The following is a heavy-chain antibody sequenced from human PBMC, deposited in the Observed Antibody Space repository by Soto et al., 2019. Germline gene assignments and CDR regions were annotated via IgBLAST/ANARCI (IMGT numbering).Heavy chain of an antibody. CDR2: IYYSGST. Sequence: LSLTCTVSGGSISGYYWSWIRQPPGKGLEWIGYIYYSGSTNYNPSLKSRVTISVDTSKNQFSLKLSSVTAADTAVYYCARDVDYYYGSGIGAFDIWGQGTMVTVSS. CDR1: GGSISGYY. D-gene: IGHD3-10*01. CDR3: ARDVDYYYGSGIGAFDI. V-gene: IGHV4-59*01. J-gene: IGHJ3*02.